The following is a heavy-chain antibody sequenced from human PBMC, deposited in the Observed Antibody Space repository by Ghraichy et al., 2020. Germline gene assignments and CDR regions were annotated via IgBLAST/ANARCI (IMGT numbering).Heavy chain of an antibody. D-gene: IGHD3-10*01. CDR3: AKDHDITDHPWGWFDP. Sequence: GGSLRLSCAGSGFIFSSYAMSWVRQAPGKGLEWVSSISGSGSATFYADSVKGRFTISRDNSKNTLSLQMNSLRAEDTAVYYCAKDHDITDHPWGWFDPWGQGTLVTVSA. J-gene: IGHJ5*02. CDR2: ISGSGSAT. V-gene: IGHV3-23*01. CDR1: GFIFSSYA.